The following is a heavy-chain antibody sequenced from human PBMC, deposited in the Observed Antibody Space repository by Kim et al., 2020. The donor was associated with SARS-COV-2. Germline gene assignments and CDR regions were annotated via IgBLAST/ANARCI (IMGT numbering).Heavy chain of an antibody. CDR1: GGSISSGGYY. J-gene: IGHJ6*03. CDR3: ARTGRDLGFWSGGGPSYYMDV. CDR2: IYYSGST. Sequence: SETLSLTCTVSGGSISSGGYYWSWIRQHPGKGLEWIGYIYYSGSTYYNPSLKSRVTISVDTSKNQFSLKLSSVTAADTAVYYCARTGRDLGFWSGGGPSYYMDVWGKGTTVTVSS. D-gene: IGHD3-3*01. V-gene: IGHV4-31*03.